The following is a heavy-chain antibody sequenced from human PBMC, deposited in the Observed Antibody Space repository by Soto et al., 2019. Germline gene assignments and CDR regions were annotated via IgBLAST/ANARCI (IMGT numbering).Heavy chain of an antibody. Sequence: DVQLVESGGGLVQPGRSLRLSCAASGFTFDDYAMHWVRQAPGKGLEWVSGISWNSGSIGYADSVKGRFTISRDNAKNSLYLQMNSLRAEDTALYYCAKDRGIDYGDYAFDIWGQGTMVTVSS. D-gene: IGHD4-17*01. J-gene: IGHJ3*02. CDR2: ISWNSGSI. V-gene: IGHV3-9*01. CDR3: AKDRGIDYGDYAFDI. CDR1: GFTFDDYA.